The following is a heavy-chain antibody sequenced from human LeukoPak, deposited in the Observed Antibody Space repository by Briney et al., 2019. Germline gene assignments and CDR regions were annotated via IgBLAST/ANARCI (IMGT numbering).Heavy chain of an antibody. V-gene: IGHV3-21*01. D-gene: IGHD4-23*01. CDR2: ISSSSSYI. Sequence: GGSLRLSCAASGFTFSSYSMNWVRQAPGKGLEWVSSISSSSSYIYYADSVKGRFTISRDNAKNSLYLQMNSLRAEDTAVYYCAISDYGGNSGFDYWGQGTLVTVSS. CDR1: GFTFSSYS. CDR3: AISDYGGNSGFDY. J-gene: IGHJ4*02.